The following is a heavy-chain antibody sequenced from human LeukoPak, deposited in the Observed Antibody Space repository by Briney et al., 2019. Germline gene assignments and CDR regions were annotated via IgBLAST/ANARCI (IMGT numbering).Heavy chain of an antibody. V-gene: IGHV3-23*01. J-gene: IGHJ6*03. CDR3: AKGWFGDYYYSMDV. CDR1: GFTFSSYG. CDR2: ISGSGGST. D-gene: IGHD3-10*01. Sequence: GGSLRLSCAASGFTFSSYGMSWVRQAPGKGLEWVAAISGSGGSTYYADSVKGRFTISRDNSKNTLYLQMNSLRAEDTAVYYCAKGWFGDYYYSMDVWGKGTTVTISS.